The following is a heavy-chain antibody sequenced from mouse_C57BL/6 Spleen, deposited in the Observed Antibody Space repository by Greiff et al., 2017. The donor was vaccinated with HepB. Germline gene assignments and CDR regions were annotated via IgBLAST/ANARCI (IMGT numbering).Heavy chain of an antibody. D-gene: IGHD2-4*01. Sequence: QVQLQQSGPELVKPGASVKISCKASGYAFSSSWMNWVKQRPGKGLEWIGRIYPGDGDTNYNGKFKGKATLTADKSSSTAYMQLSSLTSEDSAVYFCARGGYYDYDAAYWYFDVWGTGTTVTVSS. J-gene: IGHJ1*03. CDR1: GYAFSSSW. CDR3: ARGGYYDYDAAYWYFDV. V-gene: IGHV1-82*01. CDR2: IYPGDGDT.